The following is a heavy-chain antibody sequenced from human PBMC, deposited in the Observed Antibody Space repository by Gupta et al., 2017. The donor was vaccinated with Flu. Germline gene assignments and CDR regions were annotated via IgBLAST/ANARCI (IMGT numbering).Heavy chain of an antibody. Sequence: PPGKGLEGIGEIKCNGDTNISPSRRGRVTLSIDTSKIHVGLKLDSVTAADTAVYYCARGDVNIYNWNDVRYNLWGQGTQVTVSS. V-gene: IGHV4-34*01. J-gene: IGHJ1*01. CDR3: ARGDVNIYNWNDVRYNL. CDR2: IKCNGDT. D-gene: IGHD1-20*01.